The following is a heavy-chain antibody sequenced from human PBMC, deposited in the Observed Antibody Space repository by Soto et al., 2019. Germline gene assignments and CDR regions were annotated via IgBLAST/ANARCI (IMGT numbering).Heavy chain of an antibody. CDR1: GGSISSGGYY. J-gene: IGHJ4*02. V-gene: IGHV4-39*07. Sequence: SETLSLTCTVSGGSISSGGYYWSWIRQPPGKGLEWIGEINHSGSTNYNPSLKGRVTISVDTSKNQFSLKLSSVTAADTAVYYCARASIHMTTVTSYNYFDYWGQGTLVTVSS. CDR3: ARASIHMTTVTSYNYFDY. CDR2: INHSGST. D-gene: IGHD4-17*01.